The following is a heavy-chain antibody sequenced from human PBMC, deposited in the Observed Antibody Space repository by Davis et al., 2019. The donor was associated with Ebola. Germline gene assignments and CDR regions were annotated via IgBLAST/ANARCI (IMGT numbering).Heavy chain of an antibody. Sequence: GESLKISCAASGFTVSSNYMSWVRQAPGKGLEWVSVIYSGGSTYYADSVKGRFTISRDNSKNTLYLQINSLRAEDTAVYYCAREGYYYDSSGYYGVSGFDYWGQGTLVTVSS. CDR3: AREGYYYDSSGYYGVSGFDY. CDR1: GFTVSSNY. D-gene: IGHD3-22*01. J-gene: IGHJ4*02. CDR2: IYSGGST. V-gene: IGHV3-66*01.